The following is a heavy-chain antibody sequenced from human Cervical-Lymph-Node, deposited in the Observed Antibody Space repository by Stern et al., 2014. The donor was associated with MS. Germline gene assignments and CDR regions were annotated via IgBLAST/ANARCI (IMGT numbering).Heavy chain of an antibody. V-gene: IGHV4-59*08. CDR3: GRHRMDSSGYYETEIEL. CDR1: GGSISVYF. D-gene: IGHD3-22*01. J-gene: IGHJ4*02. Sequence: QVQLQESGPGLVKPSETLSLTCTVSGGSISVYFWSWIRQPPGKGLEWIGYGYISYSGTTKYNPSLKSRVTISADASKKQIYPNMSSVTAADTAVYYCGRHRMDSSGYYETEIELWGQGTLVTVSS. CDR2: ISYSGTT.